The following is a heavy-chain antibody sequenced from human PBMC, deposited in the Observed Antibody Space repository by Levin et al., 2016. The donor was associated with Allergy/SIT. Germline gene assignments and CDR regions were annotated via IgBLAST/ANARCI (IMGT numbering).Heavy chain of an antibody. J-gene: IGHJ4*02. CDR1: GYTSTSYY. D-gene: IGHD1-26*01. CDR3: ARGFIVGATKSPYYFDY. CDR2: INPSGGST. Sequence: ASVKVSCKASGYTSTSYYMHWVRQAPGQGLEWMGIINPSGGSTSYAQKFQGRVTMTRDTSTSTVYMELSSLRSEDTAVYYCARGFIVGATKSPYYFDYWGQGTLVTVSS. V-gene: IGHV1-46*01.